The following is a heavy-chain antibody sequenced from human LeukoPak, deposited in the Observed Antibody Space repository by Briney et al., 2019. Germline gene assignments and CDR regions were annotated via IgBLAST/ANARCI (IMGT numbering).Heavy chain of an antibody. CDR1: GGTFSSYA. V-gene: IGHV1-69*05. CDR2: IIPIFGTA. D-gene: IGHD2-8*01. J-gene: IGHJ4*02. Sequence: SVKVSCKASGGTFSSYAISWVRQAPGQGLEWMGGIIPIFGTANYAQKFQGRVTITTDESTSTAYMELSSLRSEDTAVYYCARDLDCTNGVCYTDYWGQGTLVTVSS. CDR3: ARDLDCTNGVCYTDY.